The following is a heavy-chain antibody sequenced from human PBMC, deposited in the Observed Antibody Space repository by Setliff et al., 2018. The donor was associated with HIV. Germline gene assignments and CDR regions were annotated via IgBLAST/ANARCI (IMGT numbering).Heavy chain of an antibody. J-gene: IGHJ4*02. Sequence: SETLSLTCSVSGGSISNFYWSWIRQPPGKGLEWVGHIYSTGDTNYNPSLKSRVTLSADTSKNQLSLSLTSVAAADTAVYYCARVRLTMIMMVDYFDQWGQGTLVTVTS. CDR3: ARVRLTMIMMVDYFDQ. D-gene: IGHD3-22*01. V-gene: IGHV4-4*07. CDR1: GGSISNFY. CDR2: IYSTGDT.